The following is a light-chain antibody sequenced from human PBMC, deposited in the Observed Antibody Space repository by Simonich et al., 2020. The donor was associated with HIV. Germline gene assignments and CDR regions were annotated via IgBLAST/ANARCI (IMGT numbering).Light chain of an antibody. V-gene: IGKV1-12*01. CDR1: QGISSW. CDR3: QQANSFPIT. CDR2: AAS. Sequence: DIQMTQSPSSVSASVGNRFTITCRARQGISSWLAWYQQKPGSAPKLLIYAASSFQSGVPSRFTGSGSGTDFTLTITNLQPEASATYYCQQANSFPITFGQGTRLEI. J-gene: IGKJ5*01.